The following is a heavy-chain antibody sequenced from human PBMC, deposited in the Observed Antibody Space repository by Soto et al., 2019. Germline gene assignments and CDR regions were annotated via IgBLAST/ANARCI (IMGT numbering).Heavy chain of an antibody. Sequence: PVGSLRLSCAASGFTFSGFAMDWVRQPPGKGLEWVSSVDYTGSYTFYAASVKGRFTISRDNSKNMVYLELNSLRAEDTAVYYCAKRSGGFSEFDYWGQGTLVTVSS. CDR1: GFTFSGFA. CDR2: VDYTGSYT. CDR3: AKRSGGFSEFDY. V-gene: IGHV3-23*01. J-gene: IGHJ4*02. D-gene: IGHD5-12*01.